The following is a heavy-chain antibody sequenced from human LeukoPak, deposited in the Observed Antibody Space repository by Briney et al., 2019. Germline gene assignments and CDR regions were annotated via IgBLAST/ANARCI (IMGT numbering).Heavy chain of an antibody. CDR1: GFTFSSYA. CDR3: ARVRRYCSSTSCYFKPRWSYYYYYYMDV. CDR2: ISNGGGTT. V-gene: IGHV3-23*01. Sequence: GGSLRLSCAASGFTFSSYAMTRVRQAPGKGLEWVSSISNGGGTTYNADSVKGRFTISRDNSKNTLYLQMNSLRAEDTAVYYCARVRRYCSSTSCYFKPRWSYYYYYYMDVWGKGTTVTVSS. J-gene: IGHJ6*03. D-gene: IGHD2-2*01.